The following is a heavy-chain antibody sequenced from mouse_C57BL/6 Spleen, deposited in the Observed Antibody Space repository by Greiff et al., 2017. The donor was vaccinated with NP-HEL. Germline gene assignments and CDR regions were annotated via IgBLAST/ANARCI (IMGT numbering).Heavy chain of an antibody. CDR3: ARYIRGADYYAMDY. CDR2: IRNKANGYTT. J-gene: IGHJ4*01. V-gene: IGHV7-3*01. CDR1: GFTFTDYY. Sequence: EVKVVESGGGLVQPGGSLSLSCAASGFTFTDYYMSWVRQPPGKALEWLGFIRNKANGYTTEYSASVKGRFTISRDNSQSILYLQMNALRAEDSATYYCARYIRGADYYAMDYWGQGTSVTVSS.